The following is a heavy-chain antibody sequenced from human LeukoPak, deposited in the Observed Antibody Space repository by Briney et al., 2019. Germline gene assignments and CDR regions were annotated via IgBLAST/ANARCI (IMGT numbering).Heavy chain of an antibody. Sequence: GGSLRLYCAASGFTVSSNYMSWVRQAPGKGLEWVSVIYSGGSTYYADSVKGRFTISRDNSKNTLYLQMNSLRAEDTAVYYCARDSHDYGDYPHQKDDYWGQGTLVTVSS. CDR1: GFTVSSNY. CDR3: ARDSHDYGDYPHQKDDY. CDR2: IYSGGST. V-gene: IGHV3-66*01. D-gene: IGHD4-17*01. J-gene: IGHJ4*02.